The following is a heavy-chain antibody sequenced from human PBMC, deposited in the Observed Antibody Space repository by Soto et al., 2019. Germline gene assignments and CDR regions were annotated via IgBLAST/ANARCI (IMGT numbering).Heavy chain of an antibody. CDR2: IWYDGSNK. V-gene: IGHV3-33*01. CDR1: GFTFSSYG. D-gene: IGHD6-6*01. Sequence: QVQLVESGGGVVQPGRSLRLSCAASGFTFSSYGMHWVRQAPGKGLEWVAVIWYDGSNKYYADSVKGRFTISRDNSKNTLYLQMNSLRAEDTAVYYRAREPDIAARPERNWFDPWGQGTLVTVSS. J-gene: IGHJ5*02. CDR3: AREPDIAARPERNWFDP.